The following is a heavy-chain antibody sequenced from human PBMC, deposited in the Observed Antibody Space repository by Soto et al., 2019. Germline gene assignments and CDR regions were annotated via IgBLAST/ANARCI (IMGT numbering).Heavy chain of an antibody. CDR2: ISAYNGNT. V-gene: IGHV1-18*01. CDR3: ARLYYDFWSGLSRGWFDP. Sequence: QVQLVQSGAEVKKPGASVKVSCKASGYTFTSYGISWVRQAPGQGLEWMGWISAYNGNTNYAQKLQGRVTMTTDTATSTGYRERRSLRSDDTAVYYCARLYYDFWSGLSRGWFDPWGQGTLVTVSS. CDR1: GYTFTSYG. J-gene: IGHJ5*02. D-gene: IGHD3-3*01.